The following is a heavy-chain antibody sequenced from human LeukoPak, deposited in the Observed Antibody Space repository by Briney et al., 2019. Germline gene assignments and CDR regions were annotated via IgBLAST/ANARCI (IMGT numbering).Heavy chain of an antibody. J-gene: IGHJ6*02. Sequence: GSLRLSCAASGFTFSRHQMGWARQAPGKGLEWIGEINHSGSTNYNPSLKSRVTISVDTSKNQFSLKLSSVTAADTAVYYCARAAVVVAATTIYYYGMDVWGQGTTVTVSS. D-gene: IGHD2-15*01. CDR3: ARAAVVVAATTIYYYGMDV. V-gene: IGHV4-34*01. CDR2: INHSGST. CDR1: GFTFSRHQ.